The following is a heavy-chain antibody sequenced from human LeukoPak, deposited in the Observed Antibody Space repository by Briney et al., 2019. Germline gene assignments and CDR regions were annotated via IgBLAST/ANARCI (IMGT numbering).Heavy chain of an antibody. Sequence: SETLSLTCAVYGGSFSGYYWSWIRQPPGKRLEWIGYIYYSGSTNYNPSLKSRVTISVDTSKNQFSLKLSSVTAADTAVYYCARIDRSGFDLDAFDIWGQGTMVTVSS. CDR3: ARIDRSGFDLDAFDI. CDR2: IYYSGST. V-gene: IGHV4-59*08. CDR1: GGSFSGYY. D-gene: IGHD3-9*01. J-gene: IGHJ3*02.